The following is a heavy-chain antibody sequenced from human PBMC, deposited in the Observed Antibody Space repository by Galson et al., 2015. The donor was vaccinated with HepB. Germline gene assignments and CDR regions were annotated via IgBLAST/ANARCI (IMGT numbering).Heavy chain of an antibody. CDR3: ARDITVIVGATLSESEGAYGMDV. J-gene: IGHJ6*02. Sequence: SVKVSCKASGGTFSSYSISWVRQAPGQGLEWMGGISPSFGTADYAQKFQGRVTITADESRSTAYMELSSLRSADTAVYYCARDITVIVGATLSESEGAYGMDVWGQGTTVTVSS. V-gene: IGHV1-69*13. CDR1: GGTFSSYS. CDR2: ISPSFGTA. D-gene: IGHD1-26*01.